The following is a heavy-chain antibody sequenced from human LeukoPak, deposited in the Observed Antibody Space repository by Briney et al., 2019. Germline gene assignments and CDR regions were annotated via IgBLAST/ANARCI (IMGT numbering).Heavy chain of an antibody. CDR1: GGSISSSSYY. D-gene: IGHD5-24*01. Sequence: PSETLSLTCTVSGGSISSSSYYWGWIRQPPGKGLEWIGSIYYSGSTYYNPSLKSRVTISVDTSKNQFSLKLSSVTAADTAVYYCARPHQRWLQSNYFDYWGQGTLVTVSS. V-gene: IGHV4-39*01. J-gene: IGHJ4*02. CDR3: ARPHQRWLQSNYFDY. CDR2: IYYSGST.